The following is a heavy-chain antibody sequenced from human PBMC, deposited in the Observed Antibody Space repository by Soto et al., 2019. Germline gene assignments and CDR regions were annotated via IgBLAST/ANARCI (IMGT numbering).Heavy chain of an antibody. CDR3: GRGRQHAIDI. CDR2: TNEDGSAK. V-gene: IGHV3-7*04. Sequence: VQVVESGGDLVQPGGSLRLSCAASGFTFSSSWMNWVRQAPGKGLEWVANTNEDGSAKYHVDSVKGRFTISRDNAKNSLYLQMNNLRGEDTAVYYCGRGRQHAIDIWGQGTMVNVSS. J-gene: IGHJ3*02. CDR1: GFTFSSSW. D-gene: IGHD6-25*01.